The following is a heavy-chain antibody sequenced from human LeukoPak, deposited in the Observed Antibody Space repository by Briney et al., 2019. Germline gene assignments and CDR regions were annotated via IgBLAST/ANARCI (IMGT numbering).Heavy chain of an antibody. CDR3: ASKCSSTSCYHFDY. V-gene: IGHV4-31*03. CDR1: GGSISSGGFY. D-gene: IGHD2-2*01. CDR2: IYYSGST. J-gene: IGHJ4*02. Sequence: SQTLSLTCTVSGGSISSGGFYWNWIRQHPGKGLEWIGYIYYSGSTYYNPSLKSRVTISVDTSKNQFSLKLSSVTAADTAVYYCASKCSSTSCYHFDYWSQGTLVTVSS.